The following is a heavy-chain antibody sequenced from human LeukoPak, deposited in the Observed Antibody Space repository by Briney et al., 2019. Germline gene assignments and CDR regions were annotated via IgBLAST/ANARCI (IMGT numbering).Heavy chain of an antibody. Sequence: ASVKVSCKTSGYSFTNYPMHWVREAPGQRLEWMGWINVGSGYTKYSQKFQGRVTITRDTSASTVYMELSSLRSEDTAVYYCATYSGSYQIDYWGQGTLVTVSS. CDR3: ATYSGSYQIDY. D-gene: IGHD1-26*01. J-gene: IGHJ4*02. V-gene: IGHV1-3*01. CDR2: INVGSGYT. CDR1: GYSFTNYP.